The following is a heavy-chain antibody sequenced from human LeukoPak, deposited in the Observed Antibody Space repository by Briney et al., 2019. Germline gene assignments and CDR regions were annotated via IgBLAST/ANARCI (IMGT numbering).Heavy chain of an antibody. CDR1: GFTFADFA. J-gene: IGHJ6*02. D-gene: IGHD2-2*01. CDR3: SRTLYSTKMYGMGV. CDR2: ISSTDYGGTT. Sequence: GGSLRLSCTASGFTFADFALNWVRQAPGRGLEWVGFISSTDYGGTTEYAASVKGRFVISRDDSKSIVYLQMNSLRPEDTAEYYCSRTLYSTKMYGMGVWGQGTAVTVS. V-gene: IGHV3-49*04.